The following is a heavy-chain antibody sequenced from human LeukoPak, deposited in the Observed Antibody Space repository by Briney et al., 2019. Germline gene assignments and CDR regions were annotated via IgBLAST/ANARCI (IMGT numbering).Heavy chain of an antibody. D-gene: IGHD2-15*01. CDR3: ARAQSRGVVVVAGYFDY. Sequence: PSETLSLTCAVSGGSISSRNWWSWVRQPPGKGLEWIGEIYHSGSTNYNPSLKTRVTISVDKSKNQFSLKLSSVTAADTAVYYCARAQSRGVVVVAGYFDYWGQGTLVTVSS. CDR1: GGSISSRNW. J-gene: IGHJ4*02. CDR2: IYHSGST. V-gene: IGHV4-4*02.